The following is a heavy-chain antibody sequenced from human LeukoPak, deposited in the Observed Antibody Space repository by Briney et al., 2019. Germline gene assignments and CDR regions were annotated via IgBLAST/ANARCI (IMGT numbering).Heavy chain of an antibody. D-gene: IGHD1-26*01. V-gene: IGHV3-21*01. J-gene: IGHJ3*01. CDR2: ISTTSSHI. Sequence: GGSLRVSCAASGFTFRTYSMDWVRQAPGKGLEWVASISTTSSHIYYAESLKGRFTISRDNAKNSLYLQMNSLRAEDTAVYYCARGTTTAQRRDTFDVWGQGTMVTVSS. CDR3: ARGTTTAQRRDTFDV. CDR1: GFTFRTYS.